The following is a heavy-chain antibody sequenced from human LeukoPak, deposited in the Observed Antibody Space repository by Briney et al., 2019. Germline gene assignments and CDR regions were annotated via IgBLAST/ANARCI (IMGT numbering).Heavy chain of an antibody. CDR3: ARAPCFDIGGQYYYYGMDV. CDR2: IYYSGST. V-gene: IGHV4-30-4*08. Sequence: WVRQPPGKGLEWIGYIYYSGSTYYNPSLKSRVTISVDTSKNQFSLKLSSVTAADTAVYYCARAPCFDIGGQYYYYGMDVWGQGTTVTVSS. D-gene: IGHD4-23*01. J-gene: IGHJ6*02.